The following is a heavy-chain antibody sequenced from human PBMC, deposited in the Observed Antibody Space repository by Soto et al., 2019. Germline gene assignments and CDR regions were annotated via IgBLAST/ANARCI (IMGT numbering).Heavy chain of an antibody. CDR3: TSPGTPNFDF. Sequence: GGSLRLSCAASGLSLSDHYMDWVRQAPGKGLDWVGRSRSKANNYNTEYAASVRGRFTISRDDSKNSLFLQMNNLKTEDTAVYYCTSPGTPNFDFWGQGSLVTVSS. D-gene: IGHD3-10*01. CDR2: SRSKANNYNT. J-gene: IGHJ4*02. CDR1: GLSLSDHY. V-gene: IGHV3-72*01.